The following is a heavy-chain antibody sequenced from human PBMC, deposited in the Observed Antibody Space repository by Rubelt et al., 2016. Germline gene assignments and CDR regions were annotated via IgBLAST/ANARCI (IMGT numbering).Heavy chain of an antibody. V-gene: IGHV3-74*01. D-gene: IGHD5-18*01. Sequence: QVPGKGLVWVSRIHSDGSSTSYVDSVKGRFTISRDNAKNTLYLQMNSLRDEDTAVYYCARVGDSGGGYGYTGLYYFDYWGQGTLVTVSS. J-gene: IGHJ4*02. CDR3: ARVGDSGGGYGYTGLYYFDY. CDR2: IHSDGSST.